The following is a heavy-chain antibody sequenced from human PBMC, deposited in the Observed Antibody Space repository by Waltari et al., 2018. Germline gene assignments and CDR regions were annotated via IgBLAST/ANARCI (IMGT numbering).Heavy chain of an antibody. CDR3: ARGPDEYSSSRWFDP. Sequence: QVQLVQSGAEVKKPGASVNVSCTASGYTFTSYGLRWVRQAHGEGLEWMGWISADNGNTNYAQKLQGRVTMTTDTSTSTAYMELRSLRSDDTAVYYCARGPDEYSSSRWFDPWGQGTLVTVSS. CDR1: GYTFTSYG. CDR2: ISADNGNT. D-gene: IGHD6-6*01. J-gene: IGHJ5*02. V-gene: IGHV1-18*04.